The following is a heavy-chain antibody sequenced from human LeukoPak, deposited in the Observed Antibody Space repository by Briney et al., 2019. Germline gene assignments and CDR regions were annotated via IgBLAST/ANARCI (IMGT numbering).Heavy chain of an antibody. CDR2: IYYSGST. J-gene: IGHJ6*03. CDR3: ARATYVDNYMDV. CDR1: GGSISSSSYY. Sequence: PSETLSLTCTVSGGSISSSSYYWGWIRQPPGKGLEWIGSIYYSGSTYYNPSLKSRVTISVDTSKNQFSLKLSSVTAADTAVYYCARATYVDNYMDVWGKGTTVTISS. V-gene: IGHV4-39*01. D-gene: IGHD5-12*01.